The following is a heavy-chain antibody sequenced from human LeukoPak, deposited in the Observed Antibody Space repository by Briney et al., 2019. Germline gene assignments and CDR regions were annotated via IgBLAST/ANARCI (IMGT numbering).Heavy chain of an antibody. J-gene: IGHJ4*02. D-gene: IGHD2-15*01. CDR2: TYYSGST. Sequence: SETLSLTCTVSGGSISSSSYYWGWIRQPPGKGLEWIGSTYYSGSTYYNPSLKSRVTISVDTSKNQFSLKLSSVTAADTAVYYCARGSGGNDYWGQGTLVTVSS. V-gene: IGHV4-39*07. CDR3: ARGSGGNDY. CDR1: GGSISSSSYY.